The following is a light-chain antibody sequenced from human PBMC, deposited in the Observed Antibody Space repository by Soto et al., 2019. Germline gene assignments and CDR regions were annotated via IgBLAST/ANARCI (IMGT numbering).Light chain of an antibody. Sequence: VSKHSTTTVSLSPEGTALLSCRASHSVSSNLAWYQQKPGQAPRLVIYDASNRATGIPARFSGSGSGTDFTLTISSLEPEDFAVYYCQQRSNCRLFTFGPASKVVI. J-gene: IGKJ3*01. CDR2: DAS. CDR3: QQRSNCRLFT. CDR1: HSVSSN. V-gene: IGKV3-11*01.